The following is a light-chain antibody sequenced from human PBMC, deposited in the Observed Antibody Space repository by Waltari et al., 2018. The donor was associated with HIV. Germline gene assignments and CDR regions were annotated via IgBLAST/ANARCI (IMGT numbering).Light chain of an antibody. CDR3: QQYYTFPYT. CDR2: WAS. CDR1: QTVFYNSNNKNY. V-gene: IGKV4-1*01. J-gene: IGKJ2*01. Sequence: DIVMTQSPDSLPLSLGERASINCKYRQTVFYNSNNKNYLAWYQQKPGQTPKLLIYWASTRESGVPDRFSASGSATDFTLTISSLQAEDVAVYYCQQYYTFPYTFGQGTKLEIK.